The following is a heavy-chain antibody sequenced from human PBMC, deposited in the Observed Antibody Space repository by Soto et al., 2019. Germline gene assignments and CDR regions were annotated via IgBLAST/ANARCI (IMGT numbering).Heavy chain of an antibody. Sequence: QLQLQESGPELLKPSETLSLTCTVSGGSISSNTYYWGWIRQPPGKGLEWIASCHYSGNTYYNPSLKSRVTISVDMSKNQFSLKLSSVTAADTAMYYCARHDPGDRAYNYGTGWYFDLWGRGTLVTVSS. CDR1: GGSISSNTYY. CDR3: ARHDPGDRAYNYGTGWYFDL. D-gene: IGHD5-18*01. V-gene: IGHV4-39*01. J-gene: IGHJ2*01. CDR2: CHYSGNT.